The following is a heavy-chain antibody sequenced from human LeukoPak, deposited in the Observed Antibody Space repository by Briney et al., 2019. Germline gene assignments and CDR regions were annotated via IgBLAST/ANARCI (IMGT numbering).Heavy chain of an antibody. CDR1: GYTFTCYY. V-gene: IGHV1-2*02. D-gene: IGHD3-10*01. J-gene: IGHJ4*02. Sequence: ASVKVSCKASGYTFTCYYMHWVRQAPGQGLEWMGWINPNSGGTNYAQKFQGRVTMTRDTSISTAYMELSRLRSDDTAVYYCARTEGAPRLLLWFGELPHPFDYWGQGTLVTVSS. CDR2: INPNSGGT. CDR3: ARTEGAPRLLLWFGELPHPFDY.